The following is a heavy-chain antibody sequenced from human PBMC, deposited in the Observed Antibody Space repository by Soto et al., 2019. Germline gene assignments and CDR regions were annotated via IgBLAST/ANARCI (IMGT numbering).Heavy chain of an antibody. Sequence: ASVKVSCKASGYTFTSYYMHWVRQAPGQGLEWMGIINPSGGSTSYAQKFQGRVTMTRDTSTSTVYMELSSLRSEDTAVYYCASGGRTNYYDSKRWFDPWGQGTLVTVPQ. D-gene: IGHD3-22*01. V-gene: IGHV1-46*01. CDR3: ASGGRTNYYDSKRWFDP. CDR2: INPSGGST. J-gene: IGHJ5*02. CDR1: GYTFTSYY.